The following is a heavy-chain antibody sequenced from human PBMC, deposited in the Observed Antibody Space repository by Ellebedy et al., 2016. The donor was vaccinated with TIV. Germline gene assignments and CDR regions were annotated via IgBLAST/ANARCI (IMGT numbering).Heavy chain of an antibody. CDR2: VYYSGST. CDR1: GGSISSWSYY. V-gene: IGHV4-39*01. J-gene: IGHJ1*01. CDR3: AGGIGIEYFHH. Sequence: SETLSLTCTVSGGSISSWSYYCGWIRQPPGKGLEWIGSVYYSGSTYYTPSLKSRVTISVDTSNNKFSLRLTSVTAADTAVYYCAGGIGIEYFHHWGQGTLVTVSS. D-gene: IGHD3-16*01.